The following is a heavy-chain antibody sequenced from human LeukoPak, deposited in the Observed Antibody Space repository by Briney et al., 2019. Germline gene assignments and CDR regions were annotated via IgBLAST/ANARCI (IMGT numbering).Heavy chain of an antibody. Sequence: EASVKVSCKASGYTFTSYGISWVRQAPGQGLEWKGGSIPIFGTANYAQKFQGRVTITADKSTSTAYMELSSLRSEDTAVYYCELAGSGYDAPTPYYFDYWGQGTLVTVSS. CDR2: SIPIFGTA. CDR1: GYTFTSYG. J-gene: IGHJ4*02. V-gene: IGHV1-69*06. CDR3: ELAGSGYDAPTPYYFDY. D-gene: IGHD5-12*01.